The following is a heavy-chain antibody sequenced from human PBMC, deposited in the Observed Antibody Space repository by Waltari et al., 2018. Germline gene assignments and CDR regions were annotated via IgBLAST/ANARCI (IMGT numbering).Heavy chain of an antibody. J-gene: IGHJ5*02. CDR2: INHSGST. CDR1: GGSFSGYY. Sequence: QVQLQQWGAGLLKPSETLSLTCAVYGGSFSGYYWSWIRQPPGKGLEWIGEINHSGSTNYNPALKRRVTTSVETSKNQFSLKLSSVTAADTAVYYCARGRVWGSYRHNWFDPWGQGTLVTVSS. D-gene: IGHD3-16*02. V-gene: IGHV4-34*01. CDR3: ARGRVWGSYRHNWFDP.